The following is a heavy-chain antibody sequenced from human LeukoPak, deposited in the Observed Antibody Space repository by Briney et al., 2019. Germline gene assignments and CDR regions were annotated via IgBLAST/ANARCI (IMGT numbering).Heavy chain of an antibody. D-gene: IGHD3-9*01. J-gene: IGHJ6*03. CDR1: GFTFSSYA. Sequence: GGSLRLSCAASGFTFSSYAMSWVRQAPGKGLEWVSAISGSGGSTYYADSVKGRFTISRDNSKNTLYLQMNSLRAEDTAVYYCAKGQVRLTGYRHRDYYYMDVWGKGTTVTVSS. CDR2: ISGSGGST. V-gene: IGHV3-23*01. CDR3: AKGQVRLTGYRHRDYYYMDV.